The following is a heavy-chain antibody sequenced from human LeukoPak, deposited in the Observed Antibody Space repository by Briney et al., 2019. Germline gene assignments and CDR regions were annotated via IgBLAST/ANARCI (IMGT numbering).Heavy chain of an antibody. Sequence: GGSLRLSCAASGFTFSKAWMSWVRQAPGKGLEWVGRIKSRTDGGTTDYAAPVKGRFTISRDDSKNTLSLQMNSLRTEDTAVYYCTTITMIREHEDYWGQGTLVTVSS. CDR1: GFTFSKAW. V-gene: IGHV3-15*01. D-gene: IGHD3-10*01. CDR3: TTITMIREHEDY. J-gene: IGHJ4*02. CDR2: IKSRTDGGTT.